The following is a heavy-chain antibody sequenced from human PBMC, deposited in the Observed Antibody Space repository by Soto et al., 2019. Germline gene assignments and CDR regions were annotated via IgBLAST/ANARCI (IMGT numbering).Heavy chain of an antibody. CDR3: AANGGVVVTAPDAFDI. J-gene: IGHJ3*02. Sequence: VQLVESGGGVVQPGRSLRLSCAASGFTFSSYAMHWVRQAPGKGLEWVAVISYDGSNKYYADSVKGRFTISRDNSKNTLYLQMNRLRAEDTDVYYCAANGGVVVTAPDAFDIWGQGTMVTVSS. CDR2: ISYDGSNK. CDR1: GFTFSSYA. D-gene: IGHD2-21*02. V-gene: IGHV3-30-3*01.